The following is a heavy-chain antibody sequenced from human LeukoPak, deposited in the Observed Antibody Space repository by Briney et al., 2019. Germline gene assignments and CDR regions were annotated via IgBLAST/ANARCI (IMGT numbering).Heavy chain of an antibody. D-gene: IGHD3-16*01. CDR3: ARGGSGDSFDY. Sequence: GGSLRLSCAVSGFTFSSYSMNWVRQAPGKGLEWVSYISTTSSSTKYYADSVKGRFTISRDNAKNSLYLHMNSLRGEDTAVYYCARGGSGDSFDYWGQGTLVTVSS. V-gene: IGHV3-48*04. CDR2: ISTTSSSTK. CDR1: GFTFSSYS. J-gene: IGHJ4*02.